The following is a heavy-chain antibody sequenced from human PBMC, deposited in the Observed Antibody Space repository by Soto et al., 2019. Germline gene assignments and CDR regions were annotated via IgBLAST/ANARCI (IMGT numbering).Heavy chain of an antibody. CDR3: ARAGSVVGANLNHN. D-gene: IGHD1-26*01. V-gene: IGHV3-48*03. CDR2: ISSSGSPI. Sequence: PGGSLRLSCAASGFTFSTYDMNWVRQAPGRGLEWVSSISSSGSPIYYADSVKGRFTISRDNAKNSLYLQMSSLRAEDTAVYYCARAGSVVGANLNHNWGQGTLVTVSS. CDR1: GFTFSTYD. J-gene: IGHJ4*02.